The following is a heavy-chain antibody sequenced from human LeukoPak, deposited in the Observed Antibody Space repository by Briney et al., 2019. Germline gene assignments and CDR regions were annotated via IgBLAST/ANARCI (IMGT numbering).Heavy chain of an antibody. CDR1: GFTFSSYA. V-gene: IGHV3-30*04. D-gene: IGHD6-25*01. Sequence: GGSLRLSCAASGFTFSSYAMHWVRQAPGKGLEWVAVISYDGSKEYYADSVKGRFTISRDNSKNTLHLQMNSLRAEDTAIYYCARGFSSAIGGYFQHWGQGTLVTVSS. CDR2: ISYDGSKE. J-gene: IGHJ1*01. CDR3: ARGFSSAIGGYFQH.